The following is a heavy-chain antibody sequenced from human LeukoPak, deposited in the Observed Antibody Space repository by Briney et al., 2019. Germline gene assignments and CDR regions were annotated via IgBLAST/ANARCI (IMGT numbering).Heavy chain of an antibody. CDR2: IYYSGST. J-gene: IGHJ6*02. Sequence: SETLSLTCTVSGGSISSSSYYWGWIRQPPGKGLEWIGSIYYSGSTYYNPSLKSRVTISVDTSKNQFSLKLSSVTAADTAVYYCARDRIRSIFGVGKGYYGMDVWGQGTTVTVSS. CDR3: ARDRIRSIFGVGKGYYGMDV. V-gene: IGHV4-39*07. D-gene: IGHD3-3*01. CDR1: GGSISSSSYY.